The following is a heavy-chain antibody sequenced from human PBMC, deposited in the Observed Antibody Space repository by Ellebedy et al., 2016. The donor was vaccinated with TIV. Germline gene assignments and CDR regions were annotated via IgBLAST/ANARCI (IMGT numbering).Heavy chain of an antibody. D-gene: IGHD3-9*01. CDR3: AREGILTGYPFDN. J-gene: IGHJ4*02. V-gene: IGHV1-2*04. CDR2: INPNSGGT. Sequence: AASVKVSCKASGYTFTGYYMHWVRQAPGQGLEWMGWINPNSGGTNYAQKFQGWVTMTRDTSISTAYMELNRLRSDDTAVYYCAREGILTGYPFDNWGQGTLVTVSS. CDR1: GYTFTGYY.